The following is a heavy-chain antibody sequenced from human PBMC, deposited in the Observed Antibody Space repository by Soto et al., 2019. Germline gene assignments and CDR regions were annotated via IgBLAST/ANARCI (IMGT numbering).Heavy chain of an antibody. CDR2: IDYSGGT. CDR1: VGSISHSDYY. J-gene: IGHJ6*02. V-gene: IGHV4-30-4*01. CDR3: ARDGPYSYCFDV. Sequence: SKTLSLTCTVSVGSISHSDYYWNWIRQSPGKGLEWIASIDYSGGTYYNPSLKSRVVISADTSKNLFSLKLRYVTAEDTALYFCARDGPYSYCFDVSGQGPTLTVSS.